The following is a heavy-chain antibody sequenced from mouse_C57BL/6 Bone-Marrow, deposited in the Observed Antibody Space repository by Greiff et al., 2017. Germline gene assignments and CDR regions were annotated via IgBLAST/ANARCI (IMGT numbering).Heavy chain of an antibody. CDR3: ARERDDYDGDY. J-gene: IGHJ2*01. CDR2: INPSTGGT. D-gene: IGHD2-4*01. V-gene: IGHV1-42*01. CDR1: GYSFTGYY. Sequence: EVQLQQSGPELVKPGASVKISCTASGYSFTGYYMNWVKQSPEKSLEWIGEINPSTGGTTYNQKFKAKATLTVDKSSSTAYMQLKSLTSEDSAVYYCARERDDYDGDYWGQGTTLTVSS.